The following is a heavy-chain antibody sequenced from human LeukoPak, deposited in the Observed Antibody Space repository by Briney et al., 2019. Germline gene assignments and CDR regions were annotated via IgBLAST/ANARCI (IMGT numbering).Heavy chain of an antibody. CDR1: GGSISSYY. CDR2: IYYSGST. CDR3: ARNIVVVPAENWFDP. V-gene: IGHV4-59*08. Sequence: SSETLSLTCTVSGGSISSYYWSWIRQPPGKGLEWIGYIYYSGSTNYNPSLKSRVTISVDTSKNQFSLKLSSVTAADTAVYYCARNIVVVPAENWFDPWGQGTLVTVSS. J-gene: IGHJ5*02. D-gene: IGHD2-2*01.